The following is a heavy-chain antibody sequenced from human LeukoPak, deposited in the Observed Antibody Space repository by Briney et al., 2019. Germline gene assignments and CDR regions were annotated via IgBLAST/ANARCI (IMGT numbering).Heavy chain of an antibody. D-gene: IGHD3-10*01. CDR2: INPGGGTT. CDR1: GYSFTNYY. CDR3: ARGGFTTMVRGVIITLDAFDI. Sequence: GASVKVSCKASGYSFTNYYLHWVRQAPGQGVEGMGIINPGGGTTTYAQKFQGRVTMTRDTSTSTVYMELSRLRSEYTAVYYCARGGFTTMVRGVIITLDAFDIWGQGAMVTVSS. V-gene: IGHV1-46*01. J-gene: IGHJ3*02.